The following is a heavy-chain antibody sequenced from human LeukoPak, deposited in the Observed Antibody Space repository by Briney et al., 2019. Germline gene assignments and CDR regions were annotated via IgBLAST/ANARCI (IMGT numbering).Heavy chain of an antibody. D-gene: IGHD3-10*01. J-gene: IGHJ4*02. CDR3: ARGLVNMVRGVISPDLDY. CDR2: INPSGGST. Sequence: GASVKVSCKASGYTFTSYYMHWVRQAPGQGLEWMGIINPSGGSTSYAQKFQGRVTMTRDTSTSTVYMELSSLRSEDTAVYYCARGLVNMVRGVISPDLDYWGQGTLVTVSS. V-gene: IGHV1-46*01. CDR1: GYTFTSYY.